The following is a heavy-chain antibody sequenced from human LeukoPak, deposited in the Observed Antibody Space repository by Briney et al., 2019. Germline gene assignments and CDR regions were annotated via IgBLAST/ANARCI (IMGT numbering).Heavy chain of an antibody. D-gene: IGHD2-21*02. CDR3: ARVTGLWYFDL. J-gene: IGHJ2*01. CDR2: IRYGGTT. V-gene: IGHV4-38-2*02. CDR1: GYSISSGFY. Sequence: SETLSLTCTVSGYSISSGFYWGWIRQPPGKALEWIGNIRYGGTTYYNPSLKSRLNMSVDTSKNQFSLKLSSVTAADTAVYYCARVTGLWYFDLCGRGTLVTVSS.